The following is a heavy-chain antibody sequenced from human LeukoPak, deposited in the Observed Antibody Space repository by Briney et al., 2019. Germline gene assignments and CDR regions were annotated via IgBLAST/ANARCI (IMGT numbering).Heavy chain of an antibody. CDR3: ATLRYCGGGSCFPKYFQH. CDR1: GGSINSYY. CDR2: IYYSGST. V-gene: IGHV4-59*08. J-gene: IGHJ1*01. Sequence: NPSETLSLTCTVSGGSINSYYWSWIRQPPGKGVEWIGYIYYSGSTNYNPSLKSRVTISVDTSKNQFSLKLSSVTAADTAVYYCATLRYCGGGSCFPKYFQHWGQGTLVTVSS. D-gene: IGHD2-15*01.